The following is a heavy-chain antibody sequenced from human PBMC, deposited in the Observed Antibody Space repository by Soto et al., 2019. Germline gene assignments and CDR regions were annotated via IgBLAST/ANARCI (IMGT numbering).Heavy chain of an antibody. CDR2: IYYSGST. CDR3: ARGVYYGVNWFDP. J-gene: IGHJ5*02. Sequence: SETLSLTCTVSGGSVSSGSYYWSWIRQPPGKGLEWIGYIYYSGSTNYNPSLKSRVTISVDTSKNQFSLKLSSVTAADTAVYYCARGVYYGVNWFDPWGQGTLVTVS. CDR1: GGSVSSGSYY. V-gene: IGHV4-61*01. D-gene: IGHD4-17*01.